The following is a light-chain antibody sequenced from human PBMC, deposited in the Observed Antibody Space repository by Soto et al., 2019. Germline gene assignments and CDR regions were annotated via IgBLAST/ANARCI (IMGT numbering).Light chain of an antibody. V-gene: IGKV3-20*01. J-gene: IGKJ2*01. CDR3: QQYGSSPT. Sequence: EIVLTQSPGTLSLSPGERATLSCSANQSVSSSYLAWYQQKPGQAPRLLIYVASSRATGIPDRFSGSGSGTDFTLTISRLEPEDFAVYYCQQYGSSPTFGQGTKLEIK. CDR2: VAS. CDR1: QSVSSSY.